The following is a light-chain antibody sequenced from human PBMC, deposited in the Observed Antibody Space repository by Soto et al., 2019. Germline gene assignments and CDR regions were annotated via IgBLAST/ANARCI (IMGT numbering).Light chain of an antibody. Sequence: IVVTNSPATLSLSPGETASLSCRASQSAGNFLAWYQQKPGQAPRLLIYYISTRATGIPARFSGSGSGTEFTLTINSLQSEDSAVYYCQEHNQWPITSGQGARPEI. CDR2: YIS. J-gene: IGKJ5*01. V-gene: IGKV3D-15*01. CDR1: QSAGNF. CDR3: QEHNQWPIT.